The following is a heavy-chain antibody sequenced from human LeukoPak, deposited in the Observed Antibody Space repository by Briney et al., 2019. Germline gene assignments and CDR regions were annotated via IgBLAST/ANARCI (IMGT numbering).Heavy chain of an antibody. CDR3: ARGRGYSYGLPLRRYWYFDL. D-gene: IGHD5-18*01. Sequence: SETLSLTCTVSGGSISSYYWSWIRQPAGKGLEWIGRIYTSGSTNYNPSLKSRATMSVDTSKNQFSLKLSSVTAADTAVYYCARGRGYSYGLPLRRYWYFDLWGRGTLVTVSS. CDR2: IYTSGST. V-gene: IGHV4-4*07. J-gene: IGHJ2*01. CDR1: GGSISSYY.